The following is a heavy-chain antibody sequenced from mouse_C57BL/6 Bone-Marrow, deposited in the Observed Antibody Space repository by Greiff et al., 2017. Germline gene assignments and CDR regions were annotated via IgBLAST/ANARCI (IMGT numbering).Heavy chain of an antibody. D-gene: IGHD1-1*01. J-gene: IGHJ1*03. V-gene: IGHV1-81*01. CDR1: GYTFTSYG. CDR3: ARRRRSYYGSSYWYFDV. CDR2: IYPRSGNT. Sequence: VQLQQSGAELARPGASVKLSCKASGYTFTSYGLSWVKQRPGQGLEWIGEIYPRSGNTYYNEKFKGKATLTADKSSSTAYMELRSLTSEDSAVYFCARRRRSYYGSSYWYFDVWGTGTTVTGSS.